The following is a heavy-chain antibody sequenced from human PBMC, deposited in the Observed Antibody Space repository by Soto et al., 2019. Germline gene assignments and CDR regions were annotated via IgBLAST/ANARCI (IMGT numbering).Heavy chain of an antibody. CDR1: GFTFTNYW. D-gene: IGHD1-26*01. CDR2: INQDGSDK. Sequence: EVQLVESGGGLVQPGGSLRLSCAASGFTFTNYWMTWVRQAPGKGLEWVANINQDGSDKYYVDSVKGRFTISRDNAKNSLYLQMNSLRAEDTAVYYCARDRSGGSYYYWGQGTLVAVSS. J-gene: IGHJ4*02. V-gene: IGHV3-7*03. CDR3: ARDRSGGSYYY.